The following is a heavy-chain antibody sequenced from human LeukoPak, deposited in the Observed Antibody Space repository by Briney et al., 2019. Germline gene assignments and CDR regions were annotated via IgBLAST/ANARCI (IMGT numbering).Heavy chain of an antibody. D-gene: IGHD3-22*01. CDR1: ESIFRNYW. CDR2: INQDGSEK. V-gene: IGHV3-7*01. Sequence: GGSLRLSCVASESIFRNYWMTWVRQAPGKGLEWVGNINQDGSEKNYLDSMKGRFTIAKNTNKNSLYLQMNSLRAEDTADYYSGSGGYIKYWGQGTLVTVSS. J-gene: IGHJ4*02. CDR3: GSGGYIKY.